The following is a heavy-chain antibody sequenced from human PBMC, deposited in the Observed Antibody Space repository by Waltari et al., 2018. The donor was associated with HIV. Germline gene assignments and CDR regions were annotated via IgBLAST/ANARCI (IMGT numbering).Heavy chain of an antibody. Sequence: QVHLVQSGAELRKPGASVTVSCKASGYTFTNYGITWVRQAPGQGLEWMGWIIGYNGYTKYAQKVRGRVTMTTDTSTSTAYLEMGSLRFDDTAVYYCARDHYYGSSGYYSDYWGQGTLVTVSS. CDR2: IIGYNGYT. J-gene: IGHJ4*02. V-gene: IGHV1-18*01. CDR3: ARDHYYGSSGYYSDY. CDR1: GYTFTNYG. D-gene: IGHD3-22*01.